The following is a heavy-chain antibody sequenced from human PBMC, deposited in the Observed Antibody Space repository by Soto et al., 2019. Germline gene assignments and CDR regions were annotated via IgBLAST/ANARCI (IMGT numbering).Heavy chain of an antibody. CDR1: GYTFTSYG. CDR2: ISAYNGNT. D-gene: IGHD2-21*02. Sequence: ASVKVSCKASGYTFTSYGISWVRQAPGQGLEWMGWISAYNGNTNYAQKLQGRVTMTTDTSTSTAYMELRSLRSDDTAVYYCARVARVVVTAIPFPYYYGMDVWGQGTTVTGSS. V-gene: IGHV1-18*04. J-gene: IGHJ6*02. CDR3: ARVARVVVTAIPFPYYYGMDV.